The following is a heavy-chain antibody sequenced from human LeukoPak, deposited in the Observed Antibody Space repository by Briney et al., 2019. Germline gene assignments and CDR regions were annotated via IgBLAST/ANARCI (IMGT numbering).Heavy chain of an antibody. V-gene: IGHV4-34*01. D-gene: IGHD3-22*01. CDR3: ARDSSGYPYYFDY. J-gene: IGHJ4*02. CDR1: VGSFSGYY. Sequence: SETLSLTCAVYVGSFSGYYWTWIRQPPGKGLEWIGEINHIGSANYNPSLKSRVTISVDTSKNQFSLKLSSVTAADTAVYYCARDSSGYPYYFDYWGQGTLVTVSS. CDR2: INHIGSA.